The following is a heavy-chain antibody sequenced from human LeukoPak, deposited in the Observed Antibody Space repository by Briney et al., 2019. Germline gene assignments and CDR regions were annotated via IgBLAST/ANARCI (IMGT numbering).Heavy chain of an antibody. Sequence: PGGSLRLSCAASGFTFSNAWMSWVRQAPGKGLEWVGRIKSKTDGGTTDYAAPVKGRFTISRDDSKNTLYLQMNSLKTEDTAVYYCTTALPLYSSGWNFDYWGQGTLVTVS. J-gene: IGHJ4*02. CDR3: TTALPLYSSGWNFDY. V-gene: IGHV3-15*01. CDR1: GFTFSNAW. CDR2: IKSKTDGGTT. D-gene: IGHD6-19*01.